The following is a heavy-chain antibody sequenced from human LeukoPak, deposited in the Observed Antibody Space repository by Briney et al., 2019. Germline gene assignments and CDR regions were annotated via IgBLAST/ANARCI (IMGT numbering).Heavy chain of an antibody. CDR2: INPNSGGT. CDR3: AREYYYDGAGYFDY. Sequence: VSVKVSCKASGGTFSSYAISWVRQAPGQGLEWMGWINPNSGGTNYAQKFQGRVTMTRDTSISTAYMELSRLRSDDTAVYYCAREYYYDGAGYFDYWGQGTLVTVSS. D-gene: IGHD3-22*01. CDR1: GGTFSSYA. J-gene: IGHJ4*03. V-gene: IGHV1-2*02.